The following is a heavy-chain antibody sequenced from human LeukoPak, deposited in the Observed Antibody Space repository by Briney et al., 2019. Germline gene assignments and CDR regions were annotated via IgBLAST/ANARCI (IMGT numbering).Heavy chain of an antibody. Sequence: PGGSLRLSCVASGFTFSSYWMSWVRQAPGKGLEWVANINQDGSEKNYVDSVKGRFTISRDNTKTSFYLQMTSLKTEDTAVYFCARGGGLDVWGQGARSPSP. V-gene: IGHV3-7*03. CDR3: ARGGGLDV. J-gene: IGHJ6*02. D-gene: IGHD3-16*01. CDR2: INQDGSEK. CDR1: GFTFSSYW.